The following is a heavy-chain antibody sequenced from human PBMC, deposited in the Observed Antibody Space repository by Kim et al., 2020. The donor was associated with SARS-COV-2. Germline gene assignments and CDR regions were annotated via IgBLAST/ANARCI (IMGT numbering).Heavy chain of an antibody. CDR1: GGSISSYY. D-gene: IGHD2-15*01. CDR2: IYYSGST. Sequence: SETLSLTCTVSGGSISSYYWSWIRQPPGKGLEWIGYIYYSGSTNYNPSLKSRVTISVDTSKNQFSLKLSSVTAADTAVYYCARVGCSGGSCYFDYWGQGTLVTVSS. J-gene: IGHJ4*02. CDR3: ARVGCSGGSCYFDY. V-gene: IGHV4-59*01.